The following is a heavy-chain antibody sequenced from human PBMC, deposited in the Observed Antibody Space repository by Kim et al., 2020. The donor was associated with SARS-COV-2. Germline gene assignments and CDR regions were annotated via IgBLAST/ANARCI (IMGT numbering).Heavy chain of an antibody. D-gene: IGHD3-3*01. Sequence: SHKSRVTISVDTSKNQFSLKLSSVTAADTAVYYCARGRTIFGVVTSPFDYWGQGTLVTVSS. CDR3: ARGRTIFGVVTSPFDY. V-gene: IGHV4-59*09. J-gene: IGHJ4*02.